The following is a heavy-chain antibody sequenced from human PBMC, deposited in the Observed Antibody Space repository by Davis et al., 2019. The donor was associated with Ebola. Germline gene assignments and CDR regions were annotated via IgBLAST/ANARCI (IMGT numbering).Heavy chain of an antibody. J-gene: IGHJ4*02. CDR1: VYTFTTYT. V-gene: IGHV1-18*04. CDR3: AREQLGPDY. D-gene: IGHD1-1*01. Sequence: VPRMSCVYTFTTYTLTWIRLAPGQVLNWMGWINSYNGDTSYSEKFQGRVTMTADTSTNTAYMELRGLTSGDTAFYFCAREQLGPDYWGQGPLVTVSS. CDR2: INSYNGDT.